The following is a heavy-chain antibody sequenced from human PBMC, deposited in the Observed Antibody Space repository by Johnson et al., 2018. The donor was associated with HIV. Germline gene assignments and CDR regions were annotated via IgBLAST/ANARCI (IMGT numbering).Heavy chain of an antibody. CDR1: GFTFSSYD. Sequence: VQLVESGGGVVQPGRSLRLSCAASGFTFSSYDMYWVRQTTGKGLEWVSGIGTTGDTYYPGSVKGRFTISIDISQNTLYLQVNSLRAEDTAVYYCARPTVYSSSWYNAFDIWCQGTMVTVSS. V-gene: IGHV3-13*01. CDR2: IGTTGDT. J-gene: IGHJ3*02. D-gene: IGHD6-13*01. CDR3: ARPTVYSSSWYNAFDI.